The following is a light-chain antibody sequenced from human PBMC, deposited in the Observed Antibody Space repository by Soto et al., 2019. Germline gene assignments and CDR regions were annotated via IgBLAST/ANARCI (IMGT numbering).Light chain of an antibody. CDR3: GTWDSSMSVYV. J-gene: IGLJ1*01. V-gene: IGLV1-51*01. Sequence: QSVLTQPPSVSAAPGQKVTISCSGSSSNIGNNYVSWYQQLPGTAPKLLIYDNNKRPSGIPDRFSGSKSGTSATLGITGLQTGDEADYYCGTWDSSMSVYVSGTGNKVTDL. CDR2: DNN. CDR1: SSNIGNNY.